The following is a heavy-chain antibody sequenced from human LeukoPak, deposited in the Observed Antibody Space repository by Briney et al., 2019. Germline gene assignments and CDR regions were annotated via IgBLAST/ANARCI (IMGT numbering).Heavy chain of an antibody. CDR2: IKQDESKT. CDR3: ARETSLYCRGNDCYWAFDR. J-gene: IGHJ5*02. Sequence: QSGGSLRLSCVASGFTLSNHWMSWVRQAPGKGPEWVANIKQDESKTYYVDSVKGRFTISRDNAKNSLYLQINSLRAEDTAVYYCARETSLYCRGNDCYWAFDRWGQGTLVTVSS. V-gene: IGHV3-7*01. CDR1: GFTLSNHW. D-gene: IGHD2-2*01.